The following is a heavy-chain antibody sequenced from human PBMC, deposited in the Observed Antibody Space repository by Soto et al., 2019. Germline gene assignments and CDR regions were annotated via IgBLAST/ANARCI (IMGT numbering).Heavy chain of an antibody. V-gene: IGHV1-58*01. Sequence: GASVKVSCKASGFTFTSCAVQCVRQARGQRLEWIGWIVVGSGNTNYAQKFQERVTITRDMSTSTAYMELSSLRSEDTAVYYCAADTLTMIVVVPDAFDIWGQGTMVTVSS. J-gene: IGHJ3*02. D-gene: IGHD3-22*01. CDR3: AADTLTMIVVVPDAFDI. CDR2: IVVGSGNT. CDR1: GFTFTSCA.